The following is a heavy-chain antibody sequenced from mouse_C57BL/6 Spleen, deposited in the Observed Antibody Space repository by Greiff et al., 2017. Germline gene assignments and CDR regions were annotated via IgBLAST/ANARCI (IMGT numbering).Heavy chain of an antibody. J-gene: IGHJ2*01. CDR3: ARRDYGYDPLDY. Sequence: QVQLQQPGAELVKPGASVKMSCKASGYTFTSYWLTWVKQRPGQGLEWIGDIFPGSGSTNYNEKFKSKATLTVDTSSSTAYMQLSSLTSEDSAVYYCARRDYGYDPLDYWGQGTTLTVSS. D-gene: IGHD2-2*01. V-gene: IGHV1-55*01. CDR2: IFPGSGST. CDR1: GYTFTSYW.